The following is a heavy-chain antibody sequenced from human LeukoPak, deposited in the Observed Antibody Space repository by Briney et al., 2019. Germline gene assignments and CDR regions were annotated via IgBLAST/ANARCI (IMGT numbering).Heavy chain of an antibody. CDR1: GFTFSNYA. Sequence: GGSLRLSCAASGFTFSNYAMHWVRQAPGKGLEWVAIISYDGSNKYYADSVQGRFTISRDNSKNTLSLRMNSLRAEDTAVYYCARESPLGWLLGPFDYWGQGTLVTVSS. V-gene: IGHV3-30-3*01. D-gene: IGHD3-3*01. J-gene: IGHJ4*02. CDR2: ISYDGSNK. CDR3: ARESPLGWLLGPFDY.